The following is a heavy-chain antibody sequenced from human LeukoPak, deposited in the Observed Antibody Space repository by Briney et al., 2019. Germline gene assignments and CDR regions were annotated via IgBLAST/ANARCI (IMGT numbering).Heavy chain of an antibody. Sequence: PGGSLRLSCVASGFTFGNYAMTWVRQAPGKGLEWVSHVGGIGTNTYYADSLKGRFTISRDNSKNTLYLQTNGLRVDDTAVYFCARRPLRYGMDVWGQGTRVTVSS. CDR1: GFTFGNYA. CDR3: ARRPLRYGMDV. V-gene: IGHV3-23*01. CDR2: VGGIGTNT. J-gene: IGHJ6*02.